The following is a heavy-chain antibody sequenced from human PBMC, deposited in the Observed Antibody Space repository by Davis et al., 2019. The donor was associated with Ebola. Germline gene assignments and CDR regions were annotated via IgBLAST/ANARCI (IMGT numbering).Heavy chain of an antibody. J-gene: IGHJ4*02. CDR3: ANTIRLGELSPPY. V-gene: IGHV3-73*01. CDR2: IRSKANSYAT. D-gene: IGHD3-16*02. CDR1: GFTFSGSA. Sequence: PGGSLRLSCAASGFTFSGSAMHWVRQASGKGLEWVGRIRSKANSYATAYAASVKGRFTISRDDSKNTAYLQMNSLKTEDTAVYYCANTIRLGELSPPYWGQGTLVTVSS.